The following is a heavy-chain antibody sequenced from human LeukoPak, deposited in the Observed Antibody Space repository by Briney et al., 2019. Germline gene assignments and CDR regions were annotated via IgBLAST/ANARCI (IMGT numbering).Heavy chain of an antibody. CDR3: ARELRVAGGWYEGIFDY. J-gene: IGHJ4*02. CDR1: GFTFSSYA. D-gene: IGHD6-19*01. CDR2: ISYDGSNK. Sequence: GGSLRLSCAASGFTFSSYAMHWVCQAPGKGLEWVAVISYDGSNKYYADSVKGRFTIPRDNSKNTLYLQMNSLRAEDTAVYYCARELRVAGGWYEGIFDYWGQGTLVTVSS. V-gene: IGHV3-30*01.